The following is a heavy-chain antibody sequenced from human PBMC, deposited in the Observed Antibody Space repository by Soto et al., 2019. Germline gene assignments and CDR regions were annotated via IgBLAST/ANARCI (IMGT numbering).Heavy chain of an antibody. V-gene: IGHV1-8*01. Sequence: QVQLVQSGAELKPPGASTMVSCKTSGYSFTTYDINWVRQAAGQGLEWVGWMNPNSGNAGYARKFQDRVAMTRDTSTGTAYMELSSLSSEDTAIYFCARGWGRWPHEKPGDYWGQGTLLTVSS. CDR2: MNPNSGNA. D-gene: IGHD3-16*01. CDR3: ARGWGRWPHEKPGDY. CDR1: GYSFTTYD. J-gene: IGHJ4*02.